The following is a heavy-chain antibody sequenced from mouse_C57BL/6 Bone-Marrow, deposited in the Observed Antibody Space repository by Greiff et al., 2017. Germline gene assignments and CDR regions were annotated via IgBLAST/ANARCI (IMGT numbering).Heavy chain of an antibody. CDR3: ARDYYYAMDY. J-gene: IGHJ4*01. D-gene: IGHD2-4*01. CDR1: GYTFTSSW. CDR2: IDPNRGGT. V-gene: IGHV1-72*01. Sequence: VQLQQPGAELVKPGASVKLSCKASGYTFTSSWMHWVKQRPGRGLAWIGRIDPNRGGTKYNEKFKSKATLTVDKPSSTAYMQLSSLTSEDSAVYYCARDYYYAMDYWGQGTSVTVSS.